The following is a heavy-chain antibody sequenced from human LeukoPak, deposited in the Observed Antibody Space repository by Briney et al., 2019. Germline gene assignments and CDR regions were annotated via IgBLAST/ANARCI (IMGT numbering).Heavy chain of an antibody. D-gene: IGHD1-26*01. Sequence: SQTLSLTCATSGDSVSSNSAAWNWIRQSPSRGLEWLGRTYYRSKWYNDYAVSVKSRITINPDTSKNQFSLQLNSVTPEDTAVYYCARTEHSGSYYADWFDPWGQGTLVTVSS. V-gene: IGHV6-1*01. CDR2: TYYRSKWYN. CDR1: GDSVSSNSAA. J-gene: IGHJ5*02. CDR3: ARTEHSGSYYADWFDP.